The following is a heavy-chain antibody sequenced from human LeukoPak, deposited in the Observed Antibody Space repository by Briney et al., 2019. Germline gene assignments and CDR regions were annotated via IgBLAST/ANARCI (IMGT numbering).Heavy chain of an antibody. CDR1: GYTFTSYY. CDR2: INPSGGST. D-gene: IGHD3-22*01. J-gene: IGHJ4*02. Sequence: ASVKVSCKASGYTFTSYYMHWVRQAPGQGLEWVGIINPSGGSTSYAQKFQGRVTMTRDTSTSTVYMELSSLRSEDTAVYYCAVTYYYDSSGARIDYWGQGTLVTVSS. V-gene: IGHV1-46*01. CDR3: AVTYYYDSSGARIDY.